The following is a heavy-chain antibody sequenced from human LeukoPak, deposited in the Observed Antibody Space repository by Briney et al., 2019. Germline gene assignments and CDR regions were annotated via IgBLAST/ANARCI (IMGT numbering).Heavy chain of an antibody. Sequence: QAGGSLRLSCAASGFTFSSYWMHWVRQVPGKGLVWVARINNPGTGTTYADAVKGRFTISRDNAKNTLYLQMNSLRADDTAMYYCARGSGGFDYWGQGTLITVSS. CDR1: GFTFSSYW. CDR3: ARGSGGFDY. CDR2: INNPGTGT. J-gene: IGHJ4*02. D-gene: IGHD3-3*01. V-gene: IGHV3-74*01.